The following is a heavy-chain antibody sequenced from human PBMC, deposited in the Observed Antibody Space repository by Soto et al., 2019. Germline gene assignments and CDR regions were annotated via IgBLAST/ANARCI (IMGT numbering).Heavy chain of an antibody. J-gene: IGHJ4*02. D-gene: IGHD6-19*01. Sequence: QVQLVASGGGVVQPGRSLRLSCAASGFTFSSYGMHWVRQAPGKGLEWVAVIWYDGSNKYYADSVKGRFTISRDNSKNTLYLQMNSLRAEDTAVYYCARSPSSGWYYFDYWGQGTLVTVSS. CDR2: IWYDGSNK. CDR1: GFTFSSYG. CDR3: ARSPSSGWYYFDY. V-gene: IGHV3-33*01.